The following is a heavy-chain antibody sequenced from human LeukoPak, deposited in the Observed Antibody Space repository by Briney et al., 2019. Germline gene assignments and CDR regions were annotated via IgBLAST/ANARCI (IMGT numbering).Heavy chain of an antibody. CDR2: INPYSGGT. Sequence: RASVKVSCKASGYTFSDYYMHWVRQAPGQGLEWMGWINPYSGGTNYAQKFQGRVTITADESTSTAYMELSSLRSEDTAVYYCAITGFRNCSSTSCPTFDYWGQGTLVTVSS. J-gene: IGHJ4*02. CDR1: GYTFSDYY. V-gene: IGHV1-2*02. CDR3: AITGFRNCSSTSCPTFDY. D-gene: IGHD2-2*01.